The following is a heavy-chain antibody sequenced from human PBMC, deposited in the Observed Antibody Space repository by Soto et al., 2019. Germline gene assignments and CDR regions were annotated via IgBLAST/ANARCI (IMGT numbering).Heavy chain of an antibody. Sequence: QLQLQESGPGLVKPSETLSLTCTVSGGSISSSSYYWGWIRQPPGKGLEWIGSIYYSGSTYYNPSLKSRVNISVDTSKNQFSLKLSSVTAADTAVYYCAGARVNYNYYDSSGTGYFDYWGQGTLVTVSS. CDR3: AGARVNYNYYDSSGTGYFDY. V-gene: IGHV4-39*01. CDR1: GGSISSSSYY. J-gene: IGHJ4*02. D-gene: IGHD3-22*01. CDR2: IYYSGST.